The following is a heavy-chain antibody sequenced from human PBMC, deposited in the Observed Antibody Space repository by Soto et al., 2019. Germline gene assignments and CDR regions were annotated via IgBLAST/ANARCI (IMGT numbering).Heavy chain of an antibody. CDR2: IWYDGSNK. Sequence: GGSLRLSCAASGFTFSSYGMHWVRQAPGKGLEWVAVIWYDGSNKYYADSVKGRFTISRDNSKNTLYLQMNSLRAEDTAVYYCARDPGTTGTTFQYYYYYGMDVWGQGTTVTISS. V-gene: IGHV3-33*01. CDR1: GFTFSSYG. D-gene: IGHD1-1*01. CDR3: ARDPGTTGTTFQYYYYYGMDV. J-gene: IGHJ6*02.